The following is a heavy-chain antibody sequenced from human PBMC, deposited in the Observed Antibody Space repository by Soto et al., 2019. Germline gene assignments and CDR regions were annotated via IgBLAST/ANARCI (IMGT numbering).Heavy chain of an antibody. CDR2: IHPGGRT. V-gene: IGHV4-4*02. CDR1: AGSISSSNS. D-gene: IGHD2-2*01. J-gene: IGHJ5*02. Sequence: PSETLSLACAVSAGSISSSNSGNCIRHPPGKRLEWNPQIHPGGRTNDNPSLQLRVTKSVDKATNQFLLQLNSVTAADTPVYYCARVRKGCSSTSCYFDPWGQGTMVTDSS. CDR3: ARVRKGCSSTSCYFDP.